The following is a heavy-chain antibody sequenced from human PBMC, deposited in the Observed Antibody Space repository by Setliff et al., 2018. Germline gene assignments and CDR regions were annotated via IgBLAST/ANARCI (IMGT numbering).Heavy chain of an antibody. Sequence: SETLSLTCTVSRGSISSSYWSWIRLPPGKGLEWIGYMYTSGTTEYNPSLNSRVTMSLDTSKNQFSLNLSSVTAADTAVYYCARDFSTPHFGVARGSYYYYYMDVWGKGTTVTVSS. V-gene: IGHV4-4*08. CDR3: ARDFSTPHFGVARGSYYYYYMDV. J-gene: IGHJ6*03. CDR1: RGSISSSY. D-gene: IGHD3-3*01. CDR2: MYTSGTT.